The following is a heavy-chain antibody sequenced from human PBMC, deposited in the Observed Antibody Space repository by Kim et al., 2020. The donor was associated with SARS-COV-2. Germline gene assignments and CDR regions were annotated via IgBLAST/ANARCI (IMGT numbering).Heavy chain of an antibody. Sequence: GGSLRLSCAASGFTVSSNYMTWVRQAPGKGLEWVSLIYSGGTTYYADSVKGRFTISRDNSKNTLYLQMNSLRAEDTAVYYCATYSGTNYNNFFDYWGQGTLVTVSS. V-gene: IGHV3-53*01. D-gene: IGHD1-26*01. J-gene: IGHJ4*02. CDR2: IYSGGTT. CDR1: GFTVSSNY. CDR3: ATYSGTNYNNFFDY.